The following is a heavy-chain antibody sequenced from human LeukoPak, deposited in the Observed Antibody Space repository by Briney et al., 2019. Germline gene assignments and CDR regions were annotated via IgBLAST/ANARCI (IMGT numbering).Heavy chain of an antibody. CDR1: GFTFSSYA. CDR3: AKDLRDGYNYWNYFDY. D-gene: IGHD5-24*01. CDR2: ISGSGGST. Sequence: GGSLRLSCAASGFTFSSYATSWVRQAPGKGLEWVSAISGSGGSTYYADSVKGRFTISRDNSKNTLYLQMTSLRAEDTAVYYCAKDLRDGYNYWNYFDYWGQGTLVTVSS. V-gene: IGHV3-23*01. J-gene: IGHJ4*02.